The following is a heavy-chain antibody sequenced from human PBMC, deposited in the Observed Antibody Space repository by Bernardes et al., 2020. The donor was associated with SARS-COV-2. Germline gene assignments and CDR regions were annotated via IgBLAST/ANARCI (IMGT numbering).Heavy chain of an antibody. V-gene: IGHV3-21*01. CDR3: ARDLPRYNWNHEKY. J-gene: IGHJ4*02. Sequence: GGSLRLSCAASGFSFSDYSMDWVRQAPGKGLEWVSSITPGSDYIYYADSVKGRFTISRDNARNSLYLHMNSLRAEDTAVYYCARDLPRYNWNHEKYWGQGTLVTVSS. CDR2: ITPGSDYI. CDR1: GFSFSDYS. D-gene: IGHD1-20*01.